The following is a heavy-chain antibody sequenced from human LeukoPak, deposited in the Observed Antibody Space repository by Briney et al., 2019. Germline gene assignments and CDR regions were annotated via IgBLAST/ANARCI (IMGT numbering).Heavy chain of an antibody. CDR1: GGSISSGSYY. Sequence: SQTLSLTCTVSGGSISSGSYYWSWIRQHPGKGLEWIGYIYYSGSTYYNPSLKSRVTISVDTSKNQFSLKLSSVTAADTAVYYCARDASWLDAFDIWGQGTMVTVSS. V-gene: IGHV4-31*03. CDR3: ARDASWLDAFDI. J-gene: IGHJ3*02. CDR2: IYYSGST. D-gene: IGHD6-13*01.